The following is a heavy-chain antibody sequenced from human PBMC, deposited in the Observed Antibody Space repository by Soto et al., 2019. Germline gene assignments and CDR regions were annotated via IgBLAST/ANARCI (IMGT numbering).Heavy chain of an antibody. CDR1: GFTFSSYA. V-gene: IGHV4-59*01. D-gene: IGHD1-26*01. CDR2: NYDTGSP. J-gene: IGHJ4*02. CDR3: ARGVGSSPPRY. Sequence: PGGSLRLSCAAAGFTFSSYAMHWIRQPPGQALEWIGYNYDTGSPYYNPALRSRVSISADTSKNQISLKLTSATAADTAVYYCARGVGSSPPRYWGRGTLVTVS.